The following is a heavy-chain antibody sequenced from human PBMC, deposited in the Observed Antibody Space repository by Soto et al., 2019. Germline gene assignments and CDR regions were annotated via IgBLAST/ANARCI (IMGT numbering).Heavy chain of an antibody. V-gene: IGHV4-61*01. CDR1: GGSVSSGSYY. D-gene: IGHD2-2*01. Sequence: SETLSLTCTVSGGSVSSGSYYWSWIRQPPGKGLEWIGYIYYSGSTNYNPSLKSRVTISVDTSKNQFSLKLSSVTAADTAVYYCARSPFHCSSTSCYLFDYWGQGTLVTVSS. CDR3: ARSPFHCSSTSCYLFDY. J-gene: IGHJ4*02. CDR2: IYYSGST.